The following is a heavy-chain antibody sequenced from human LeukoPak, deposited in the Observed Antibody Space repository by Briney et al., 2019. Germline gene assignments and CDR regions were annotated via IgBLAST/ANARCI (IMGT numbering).Heavy chain of an antibody. D-gene: IGHD6-6*01. J-gene: IGHJ3*02. Sequence: GGSLRLSCSASGFTFSDYYMSWIRQAPGKGLEGVSYISSSGSTIYYADSVKGRFTISRDNAKNSLYLQMNSLRAEDSAVYYCARAYIAARPDDAFDIWGKGTMVTVSS. V-gene: IGHV3-11*01. CDR3: ARAYIAARPDDAFDI. CDR1: GFTFSDYY. CDR2: ISSSGSTI.